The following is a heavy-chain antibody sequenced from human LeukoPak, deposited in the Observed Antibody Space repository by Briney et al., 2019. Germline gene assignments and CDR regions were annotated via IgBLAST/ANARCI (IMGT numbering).Heavy chain of an antibody. CDR1: GFTFSSYS. Sequence: GGSLRLSCAASGFTFSSYSMNWVRQAPGKGLEWVLSISSSSSYIYYADSVKGRFTISRDNAKNSLYLQMNSLRAEDTAVYYCARDGYDILTGYNDYWGQGTLVTVSS. CDR2: ISSSSSYI. J-gene: IGHJ4*02. D-gene: IGHD3-9*01. CDR3: ARDGYDILTGYNDY. V-gene: IGHV3-21*01.